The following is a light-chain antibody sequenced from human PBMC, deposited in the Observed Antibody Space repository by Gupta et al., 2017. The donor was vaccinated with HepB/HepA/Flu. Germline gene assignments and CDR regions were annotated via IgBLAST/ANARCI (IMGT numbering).Light chain of an antibody. Sequence: SQLTQSQSSLSASVGDRVTINCRASQGISSYLSWYQQKPGKAPKLLIYAASTLQSGVPSRFSGSGSGTEFTLTISSLQPEDFATYYCQQLNTHSPFGPGTKLNIK. CDR3: QQLNTHSP. V-gene: IGKV1-9*01. CDR1: QGISSY. J-gene: IGKJ3*01. CDR2: AAS.